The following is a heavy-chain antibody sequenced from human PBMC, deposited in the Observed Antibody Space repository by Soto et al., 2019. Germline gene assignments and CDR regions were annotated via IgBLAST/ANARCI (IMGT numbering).Heavy chain of an antibody. J-gene: IGHJ4*02. CDR1: GFTFSDHY. V-gene: IGHV3-72*01. D-gene: IGHD4-17*01. Sequence: GGSLRLSCAASGFTFSDHYMDWVRQAPGKGLEWVGRARDKGNGYTTDYAASVKGRFTVSRDDSKNSLYLQMNSLKTEDTAVYYCVKVLKTTVTVFDYWGQGTLVTVSS. CDR3: VKVLKTTVTVFDY. CDR2: ARDKGNGYTT.